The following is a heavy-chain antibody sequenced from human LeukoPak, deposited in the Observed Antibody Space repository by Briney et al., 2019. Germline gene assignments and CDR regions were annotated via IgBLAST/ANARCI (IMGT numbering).Heavy chain of an antibody. J-gene: IGHJ4*02. V-gene: IGHV4-34*01. CDR3: ARSIGHSDY. CDR1: GGSFSGYY. CDR2: INHGGST. D-gene: IGHD2/OR15-2a*01. Sequence: SETLSLTCAVYGGSFSGYYWSWIRQPPGKGLEWIGEINHGGSTNYNPSLKSRVTISVDTSKNQFSLKLSSVTAADTAVYYCARSIGHSDYWGQGTLVTVSS.